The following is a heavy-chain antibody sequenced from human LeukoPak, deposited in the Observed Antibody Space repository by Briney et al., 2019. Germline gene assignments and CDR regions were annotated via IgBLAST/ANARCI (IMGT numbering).Heavy chain of an antibody. CDR3: AKGYDSSGCLVY. V-gene: IGHV3-30*18. Sequence: PGGSLRLSCAASGFTFSSYGMHWVRQAPGKGLEWVAVISYDGSNKYYADSVKGRFTISRDNSKNTLYLQMNSLRAEDTAVYYCAKGYDSSGCLVYWGQGTLVTVSS. J-gene: IGHJ4*02. D-gene: IGHD3-22*01. CDR2: ISYDGSNK. CDR1: GFTFSSYG.